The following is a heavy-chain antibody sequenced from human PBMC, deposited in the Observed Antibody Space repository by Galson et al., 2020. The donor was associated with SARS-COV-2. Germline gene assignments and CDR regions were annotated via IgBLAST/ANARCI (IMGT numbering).Heavy chain of an antibody. V-gene: IGHV4-39*01. Sequence: ETSETLSLTCTVSGGSISSSSYYWGWIRQPPGKGLEWIGSIYYSGSTYYNPSLKSRVTISVDTSKNQFSLKLSSVTAADTAVYYCARQTQYGSGSYYISYYYYYGMDVWGQGTTVTVSS. CDR3: ARQTQYGSGSYYISYYYYYGMDV. CDR2: IYYSGST. J-gene: IGHJ6*02. D-gene: IGHD3-10*01. CDR1: GGSISSSSYY.